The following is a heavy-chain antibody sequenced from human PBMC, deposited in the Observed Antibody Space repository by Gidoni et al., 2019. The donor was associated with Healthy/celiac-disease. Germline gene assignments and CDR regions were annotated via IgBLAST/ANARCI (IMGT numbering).Heavy chain of an antibody. D-gene: IGHD2-8*01. CDR2: ISYDGSNK. J-gene: IGHJ5*02. CDR3: ARDSMGSFDP. V-gene: IGHV3-30*03. Sequence: QVQLVESGGGVVQPGRSLRRSCAASGFTFSSYGMHWVRQAPGKGLEWVAVISYDGSNKYYADSVKGRFTISRDNSKNTLYLQMNSLRAEDTAVYYCARDSMGSFDPWGQGTLVTVSS. CDR1: GFTFSSYG.